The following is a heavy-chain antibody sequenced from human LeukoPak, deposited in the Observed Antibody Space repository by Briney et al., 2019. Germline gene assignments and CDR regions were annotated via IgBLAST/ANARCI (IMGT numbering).Heavy chain of an antibody. V-gene: IGHV4-61*02. CDR3: ARYDFSYMDV. D-gene: IGHD3-3*01. J-gene: IGHJ6*03. CDR2: IYTSGST. Sequence: PSQTLSLTCTVSGGSISSGSYYWSWIRQPAGKGLEWIGRIYTSGSTNYNPSLKSRVTISVDTSKNQFSLKLSSVTAADTAVYYCARYDFSYMDVWGNGTTVTVSS. CDR1: GGSISSGSYY.